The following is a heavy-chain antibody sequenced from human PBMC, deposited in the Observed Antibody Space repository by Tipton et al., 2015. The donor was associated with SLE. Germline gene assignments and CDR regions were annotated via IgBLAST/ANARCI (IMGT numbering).Heavy chain of an antibody. CDR2: ISSYSGTT. V-gene: IGHV1-18*01. CDR3: ARSIVATTDFDY. J-gene: IGHJ4*02. Sequence: QSGAEVKKPGASVKVSCKTSGYTFTSSGISWVRQAPGQGLEWMGWISSYSGTTNYAQKLQGRVTMTTDTSTSTAYMELRSLRSDDTAVYYCARSIVATTDFDYWGQGTLVTVSA. CDR1: GYTFTSSG. D-gene: IGHD5-12*01.